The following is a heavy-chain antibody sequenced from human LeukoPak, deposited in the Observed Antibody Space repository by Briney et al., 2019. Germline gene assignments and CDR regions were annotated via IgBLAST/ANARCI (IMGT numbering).Heavy chain of an antibody. Sequence: ASVKVSCKASGYTFTGYYMHWVRQAPGQGLEWMGWINPNSGGTNYAQKFQGRVTMTRDTSISTVYMELSRLRSDDTAVYYCARDVEAGRYYYGMDVWGQGTTVTVSS. D-gene: IGHD2-15*01. J-gene: IGHJ6*02. CDR1: GYTFTGYY. CDR2: INPNSGGT. CDR3: ARDVEAGRYYYGMDV. V-gene: IGHV1-2*02.